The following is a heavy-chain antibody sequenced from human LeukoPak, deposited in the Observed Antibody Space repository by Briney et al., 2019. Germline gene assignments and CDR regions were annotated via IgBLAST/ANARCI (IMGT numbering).Heavy chain of an antibody. CDR3: ARVSLCPAYSGTYCYYFDY. CDR1: GDSISSYY. J-gene: IGHJ4*02. D-gene: IGHD1-26*01. V-gene: IGHV4-59*01. CDR2: IHYSRNT. Sequence: PSESLSLTCIVAGDSISSYYWSWLRQPPGKGLEWIGYIHYSRNTNYNPSLKNRVTISLDTSKNQFSLKLSSVTAADTAVYYCARVSLCPAYSGTYCYYFDYWGQGTLVTVSS.